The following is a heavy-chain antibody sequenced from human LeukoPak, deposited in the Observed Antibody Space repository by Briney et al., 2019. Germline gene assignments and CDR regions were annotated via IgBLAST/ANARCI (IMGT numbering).Heavy chain of an antibody. Sequence: GGSLRLSCAASGFTFSIYWMSWVRQAPGKGLEWVATIKGDGSEKYYVDSVKGRFTVSRDNAKNSMYLQMNSLRAEDTAVYYCARGGTYTVDYWGQGTLVTVSS. CDR2: IKGDGSEK. J-gene: IGHJ4*02. V-gene: IGHV3-7*01. CDR3: ARGGTYTVDY. D-gene: IGHD3/OR15-3a*01. CDR1: GFTFSIYW.